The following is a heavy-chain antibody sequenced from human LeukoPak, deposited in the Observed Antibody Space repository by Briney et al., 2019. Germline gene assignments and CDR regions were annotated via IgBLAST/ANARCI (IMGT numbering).Heavy chain of an antibody. J-gene: IGHJ4*02. V-gene: IGHV3-48*03. CDR2: ISSSGSTI. Sequence: GGSLRLSCAASGFTFSSYEMNWVRQAPGKGLEWVSYISSSGSTIYYADSVKGRFTISRDNAKNSLYLQMNSLRAEDTAVYYCAREGVYYDILTGYHIDYFDYWGQGTLVTVSS. CDR3: AREGVYYDILTGYHIDYFDY. CDR1: GFTFSSYE. D-gene: IGHD3-9*01.